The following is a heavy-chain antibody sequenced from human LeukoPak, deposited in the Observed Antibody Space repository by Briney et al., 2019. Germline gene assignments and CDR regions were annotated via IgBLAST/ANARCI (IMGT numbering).Heavy chain of an antibody. J-gene: IGHJ4*02. V-gene: IGHV1-8*01. D-gene: IGHD2-15*01. CDR3: VRRNSNTHSFFDY. CDR1: GYTFTTFD. CDR2: TNPNSGDG. Sequence: AASVRVSCKASGYTFTTFDMNWVRQATGQGLEWMAWTNPNSGDGGSTQRYQGRLTMTRDASISTAYMELSSLTSDDTAFYYCVRRNSNTHSFFDYWGQGTRVTVSS.